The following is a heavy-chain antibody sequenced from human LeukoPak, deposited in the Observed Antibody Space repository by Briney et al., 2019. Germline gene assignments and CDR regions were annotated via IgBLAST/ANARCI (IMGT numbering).Heavy chain of an antibody. CDR1: GGSFSDYY. V-gene: IGHV4-34*01. Sequence: SSETLSLTCALYGGSFSDYYWFWVRQPPGKGLEWIGEINHSGNTNYNPSLKSRVTISVDTSENQFSLKLRSVTAADTAVYYCVPGWAATDVLWGQGTLVTVSS. CDR2: INHSGNT. J-gene: IGHJ4*02. CDR3: VPGWAATDVL. D-gene: IGHD2-15*01.